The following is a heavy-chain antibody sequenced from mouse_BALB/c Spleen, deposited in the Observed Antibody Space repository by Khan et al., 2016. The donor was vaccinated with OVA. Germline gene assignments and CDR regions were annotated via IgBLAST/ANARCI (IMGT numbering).Heavy chain of an antibody. Sequence: QVQLKESGPGLVAPSQSLSITCTVSGFSLTSYGVHWVSQPPGKGLEWLGVIWDGGSTNYNSDLMYRLSISKDNSKSQVFLIMNSLQTDDTAMSYCATLEVIWGQGTTLTVSS. J-gene: IGHJ2*01. D-gene: IGHD2-2*01. CDR3: ATLEVI. V-gene: IGHV2-9*02. CDR1: GFSLTSYG. CDR2: IWDGGST.